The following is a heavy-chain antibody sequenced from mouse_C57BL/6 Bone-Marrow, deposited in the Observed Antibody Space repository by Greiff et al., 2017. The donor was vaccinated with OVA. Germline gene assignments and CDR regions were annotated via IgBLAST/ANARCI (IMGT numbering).Heavy chain of an antibody. V-gene: IGHV1-72*01. J-gene: IGHJ4*01. Sequence: QVQLKQPGAELVKPGASVKLSCKASGYTFTSYWMHWVKQRPGRGLEWIGRIDPNSGGTKYNEKFKSKATLTVDKPSSTAYMQLSSLTSEDSAVYYGARSRARPRMDYWGQGTSVTVSS. CDR1: GYTFTSYW. CDR2: IDPNSGGT. CDR3: ARSRARPRMDY.